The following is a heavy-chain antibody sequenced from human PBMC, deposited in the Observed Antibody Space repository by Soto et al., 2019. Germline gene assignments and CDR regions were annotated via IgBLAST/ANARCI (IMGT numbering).Heavy chain of an antibody. V-gene: IGHV3-33*01. CDR2: IWYDGSNK. CDR3: ARGISYYSNVPDFFDS. Sequence: PGASLRLSCAASGVTVSSYGIHWVRPAPGKGLEWVAVIWYDGSNKYYADSVKGRFTISRDNSKNTLYLQMNSLRAEDTAVYYCARGISYYSNVPDFFDSWGQGTLVT. J-gene: IGHJ4*02. CDR1: GVTVSSYG. D-gene: IGHD4-4*01.